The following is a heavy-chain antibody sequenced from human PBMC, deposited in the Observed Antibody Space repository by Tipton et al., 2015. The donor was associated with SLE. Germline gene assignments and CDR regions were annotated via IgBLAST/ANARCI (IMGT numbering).Heavy chain of an antibody. J-gene: IGHJ4*02. CDR1: GGSISSHY. CDR2: IYYSGST. D-gene: IGHD3-3*01. Sequence: TLSLTCTVSGGSISSHYWSWIRQPPGKGLAWIGYIYYSGSTNYNPSLKSRVTISVDTSKNQFSLKLSPVTAADTAVYYCARADYDDFWSCYYSSWGQGTLVTVSS. V-gene: IGHV4-59*11. CDR3: ARADYDDFWSCYYSS.